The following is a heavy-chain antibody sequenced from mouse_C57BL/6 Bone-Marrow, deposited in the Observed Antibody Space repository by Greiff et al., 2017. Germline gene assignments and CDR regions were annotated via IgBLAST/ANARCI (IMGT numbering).Heavy chain of an antibody. CDR3: ARDTTVVSDWYFDV. V-gene: IGHV5-16*01. CDR2: INYDGSST. Sequence: EVNVVESEGGLVQPGSSMKLSCTASGFTFSDYYMAWVRQVPEKGLEWVANINYDGSSTYYLDSLKSRFIISRDNAKNILYLQMSSLKSEDTATYYCARDTTVVSDWYFDVWGTGTTVTVSS. CDR1: GFTFSDYY. J-gene: IGHJ1*03. D-gene: IGHD1-1*01.